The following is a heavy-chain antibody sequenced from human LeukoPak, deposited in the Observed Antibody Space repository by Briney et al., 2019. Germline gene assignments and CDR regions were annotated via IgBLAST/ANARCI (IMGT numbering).Heavy chain of an antibody. CDR1: GFSFSTYA. CDR2: ISGNSRKI. CDR3: AKEGFGPADSDY. Sequence: GGSLRLFCAAAGFSFSTYAMSWVRQAPGKGPEWLSAISGNSRKIFYADSVKGRFTISRDNSKNTLFLQMSSLRVEDTAVYYCAKEGFGPADSDYWGQGTLVTVSS. V-gene: IGHV3-23*01. D-gene: IGHD2-2*01. J-gene: IGHJ4*02.